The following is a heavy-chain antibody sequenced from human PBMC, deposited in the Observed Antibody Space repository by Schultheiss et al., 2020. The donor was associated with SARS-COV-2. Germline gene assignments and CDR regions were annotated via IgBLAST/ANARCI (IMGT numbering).Heavy chain of an antibody. Sequence: SETLSLTCAVSGGSISSSNWWSWVRQPPGKGLEWIGEIYHSGSTNYNPSLKSRVTISVDKSKNQFSLKLSSVTAADTAVYYCARQAYYGSGSAPWYFDLWGRGTLVTVSS. J-gene: IGHJ2*01. CDR2: IYHSGST. D-gene: IGHD3-10*01. CDR1: GGSISSSNW. V-gene: IGHV4-4*02. CDR3: ARQAYYGSGSAPWYFDL.